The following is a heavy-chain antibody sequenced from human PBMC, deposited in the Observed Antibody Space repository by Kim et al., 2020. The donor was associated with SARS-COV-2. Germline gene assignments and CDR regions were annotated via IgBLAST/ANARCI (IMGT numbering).Heavy chain of an antibody. V-gene: IGHV4-59*01. D-gene: IGHD6-6*01. J-gene: IGHJ4*02. CDR3: ARAASIAARPYYFDY. Sequence: PSLKSRVTISVDTSKNQFSRKLSSVTAADTAVYYCARAASIAARPYYFDYWGQGTLVTVSS.